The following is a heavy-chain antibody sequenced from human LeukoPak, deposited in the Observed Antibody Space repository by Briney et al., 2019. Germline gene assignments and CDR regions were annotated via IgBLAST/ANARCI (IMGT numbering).Heavy chain of an antibody. CDR2: ISYDGSNK. V-gene: IGHV3-30*04. Sequence: GGFLRLSCAASGFTFSSYAMHWVRQAPGKGLEWVAVISYDGSNKYYADSVKGRFTISRDNSKNTLYLQMNSLRAEDTAVYYCAKGPLRYTYYFDYWGQGTLVTVSS. CDR3: AKGPLRYTYYFDY. J-gene: IGHJ4*02. CDR1: GFTFSSYA. D-gene: IGHD3-9*01.